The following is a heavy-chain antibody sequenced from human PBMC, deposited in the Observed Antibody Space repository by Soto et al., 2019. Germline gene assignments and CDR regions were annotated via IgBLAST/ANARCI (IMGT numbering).Heavy chain of an antibody. CDR2: MNPNSGNT. V-gene: IGHV1-8*01. J-gene: IGHJ5*02. Sequence: ASVKVSCKASGYTFTSYDINWVRQATGQGLEWMGWMNPNSGNTGYAQKFQGRVTMTRNTSISTAYMELSSLRSEDTAVYYCARGVYYDILTGYWWFDPWGQGTLVTVSS. CDR3: ARGVYYDILTGYWWFDP. CDR1: GYTFTSYD. D-gene: IGHD3-9*01.